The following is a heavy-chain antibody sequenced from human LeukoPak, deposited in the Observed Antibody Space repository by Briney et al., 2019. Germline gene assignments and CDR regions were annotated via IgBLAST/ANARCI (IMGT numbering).Heavy chain of an antibody. CDR3: ARDTTKNAFDI. J-gene: IGHJ3*02. CDR2: ISYTGST. CDR1: GGSISNYY. Sequence: PSETLSLTCTVSGGSISNYYWSWIRQPPGEGLEWIGFISYTGSTNYNPSLKSRVTVSVDTSKNQFSLKLSSVSAADTAVYYCARDTTKNAFDIWGQGTMVTVSS. V-gene: IGHV4-59*12. D-gene: IGHD1-26*01.